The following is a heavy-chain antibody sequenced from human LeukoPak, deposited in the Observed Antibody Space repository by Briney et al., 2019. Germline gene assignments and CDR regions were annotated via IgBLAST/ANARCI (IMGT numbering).Heavy chain of an antibody. CDR2: IKSKTDGGTT. D-gene: IGHD6-19*01. CDR3: TTGIAVAGTDLDY. V-gene: IGHV3-15*01. Sequence: GGSLRLSCAASGFTFSNAWMSWVRQAPGKGLEWVGRIKSKTDGGTTDYAAPVKGRFTISRDDSKNTLYLQMNSLKTEGTAVYYCTTGIAVAGTDLDYWGQGTLVTVSS. J-gene: IGHJ4*02. CDR1: GFTFSNAW.